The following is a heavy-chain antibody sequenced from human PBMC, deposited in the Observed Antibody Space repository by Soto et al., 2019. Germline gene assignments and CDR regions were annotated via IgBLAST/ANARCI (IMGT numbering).Heavy chain of an antibody. CDR2: IILPFGTP. Sequence: QVRLVQSGAEVKRPGSSVKVSCKASGGTFRNYAIGWVRQAPGQGLEWMGGIILPFGTPNYVQKFQGRVTITADESMTTAYMELSGLRYEDTAVYYCARGTDYERCFDSLGRGTLVTVS. CDR3: ARGTDYERCFDS. CDR1: GGTFRNYA. J-gene: IGHJ4*02. V-gene: IGHV1-69*12. D-gene: IGHD4-17*01.